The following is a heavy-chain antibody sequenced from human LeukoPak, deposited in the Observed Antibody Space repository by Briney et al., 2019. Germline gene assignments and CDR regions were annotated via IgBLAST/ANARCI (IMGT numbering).Heavy chain of an antibody. CDR1: GFTFDDYG. V-gene: IGHV3-20*04. CDR3: ARVRYSYGYASAFDI. Sequence: GGSLRLSCAASGFTFDDYGMSWVRQAPGKGLEWVSGINWNGGSTGYADSVKGRFTISGDNAKNSLYLQMNSLRAEDTALYYCARVRYSYGYASAFDIWGQGTMVTVSS. D-gene: IGHD5-18*01. CDR2: INWNGGST. J-gene: IGHJ3*02.